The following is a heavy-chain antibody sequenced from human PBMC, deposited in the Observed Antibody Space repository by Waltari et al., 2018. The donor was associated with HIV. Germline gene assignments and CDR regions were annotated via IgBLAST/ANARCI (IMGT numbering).Heavy chain of an antibody. CDR2: INREESST. Sequence: EVQLVESGGGLVQPGGSLRLSCVASGFTLNNYWMHWVRQAPGAGLVWSARINREESSTNYADAGKGRYTISRDNAKNTLHLQMNSLSAEDTAVYYCARGLDYGDYISLADHWGQGTLVTVSS. V-gene: IGHV3-74*01. J-gene: IGHJ4*02. D-gene: IGHD4-17*01. CDR3: ARGLDYGDYISLADH. CDR1: GFTLNNYW.